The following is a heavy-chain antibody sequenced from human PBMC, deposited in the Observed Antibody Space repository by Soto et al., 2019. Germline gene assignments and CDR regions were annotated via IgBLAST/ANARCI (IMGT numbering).Heavy chain of an antibody. CDR2: IFSNDEK. CDR1: GFSLSNARMG. V-gene: IGHV2-26*03. J-gene: IGHJ5*02. D-gene: IGHD4-17*01. CDR3: ARIEVPYYGDYSWFDP. Sequence: QVTLKESGPVLVKPTETLTLTCTISGFSLSNARMGVSWIRQPPGKALEWLAHIFSNDEKSYSTSLKSRLTISKDTSESQVVLTMTNMDPVDTATYYCARIEVPYYGDYSWFDPWGQGTLVTVSS.